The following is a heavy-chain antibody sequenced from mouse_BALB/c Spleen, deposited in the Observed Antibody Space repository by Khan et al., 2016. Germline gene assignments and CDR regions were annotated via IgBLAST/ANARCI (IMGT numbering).Heavy chain of an antibody. D-gene: IGHD1-1*01. CDR3: VRHSFDYGSSHWYFDV. J-gene: IGHJ1*01. Sequence: EVQLVESGGGLVQPKGSLKLSCAASGFTFNTYAMNWVRQAPGKGLEWVARIRSKSNNYATYYADSVKDRFTISRDDSQSMLYLQMNNLKPEDTAMYYCVRHSFDYGSSHWYFDVWGAGTTVTVSS. V-gene: IGHV10-1*02. CDR2: IRSKSNNYAT. CDR1: GFTFNTYA.